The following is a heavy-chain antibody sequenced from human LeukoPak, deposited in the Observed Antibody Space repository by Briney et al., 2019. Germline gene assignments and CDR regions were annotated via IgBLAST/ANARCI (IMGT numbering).Heavy chain of an antibody. CDR1: GYTFTSYP. D-gene: IGHD4-17*01. V-gene: IGHV1-18*01. Sequence: ASVKVSCKASGYTFTSYPISWVRQAPGQGLEWMGWITTYNGNTNSAQKLRGRVTMTTDTSTSTAYMDLRGLRSDDTAVYYCARGYDYGDYVGDFDYWGQGTLVTVSS. CDR2: ITTYNGNT. J-gene: IGHJ4*02. CDR3: ARGYDYGDYVGDFDY.